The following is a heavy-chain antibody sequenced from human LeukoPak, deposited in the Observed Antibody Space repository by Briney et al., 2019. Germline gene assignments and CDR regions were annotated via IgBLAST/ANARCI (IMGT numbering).Heavy chain of an antibody. CDR3: ARGENYYDSSGYYPPQWGYYYYGVDV. D-gene: IGHD3-22*01. Sequence: PSETLSLTCTVSGGSISSYYWSWIRQPPGKGLEWIGYIYYSGSTNYNPSLKSRVTISVDTSKNQFSLKLSSVTAADTAVYYCARGENYYDSSGYYPPQWGYYYYGVDVWGQGTTVTVSS. CDR2: IYYSGST. J-gene: IGHJ6*02. CDR1: GGSISSYY. V-gene: IGHV4-59*12.